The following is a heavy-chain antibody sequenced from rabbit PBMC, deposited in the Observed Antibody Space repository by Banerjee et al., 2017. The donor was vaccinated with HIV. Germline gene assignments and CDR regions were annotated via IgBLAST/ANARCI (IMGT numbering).Heavy chain of an antibody. CDR3: ARGESGIAYGSNL. V-gene: IGHV1S45*01. Sequence: QEQLVESGGGLVQPEGSLTLTCTASGFSFSSTYYMCWVRQAPGKGLEWIGCIRTNSANTWYASWVNGRFTLSKTSSTVDLKMTSLTAADTATYFCARGESGIAYGSNLWGPGTLVTVS. CDR1: GFSFSSTYY. D-gene: IGHD6-1*01. CDR2: IRTNSANT. J-gene: IGHJ4*01.